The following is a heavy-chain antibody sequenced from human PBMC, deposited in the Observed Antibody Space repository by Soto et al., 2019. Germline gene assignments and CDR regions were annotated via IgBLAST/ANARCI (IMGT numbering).Heavy chain of an antibody. CDR3: ARRPQAWFGEFYY. Sequence: QITLKESGPTLVKPTQTLTLTCTFSGFSLSTSGVGVGWIRQPPGTALEWLALIDWNYDKRYSPSLKSRLSITEDTSQNQVGLTMTNMDPVNTAPYYCARRPQAWFGEFYYWGQGTLVTGFS. J-gene: IGHJ4*02. CDR2: IDWNYDK. V-gene: IGHV2-5*01. CDR1: GFSLSTSGVG. D-gene: IGHD3-10*01.